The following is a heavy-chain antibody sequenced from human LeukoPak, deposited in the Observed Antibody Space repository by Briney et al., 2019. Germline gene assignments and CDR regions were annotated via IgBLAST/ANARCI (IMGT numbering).Heavy chain of an antibody. CDR3: ARDPRGVRYFDWLPNYYYGMDV. CDR1: GYTFTSYG. CDR2: ISAYNGNT. J-gene: IGHJ6*02. Sequence: ASVEVSCKASGYTFTSYGISWVRQAPGQGLEWMGWISAYNGNTNYAQKLQGRVTMTTDTSTSTAYMELRSLRSDDTAVYYCARDPRGVRYFDWLPNYYYGMDVWGQGTTVTVSS. V-gene: IGHV1-18*01. D-gene: IGHD3-9*01.